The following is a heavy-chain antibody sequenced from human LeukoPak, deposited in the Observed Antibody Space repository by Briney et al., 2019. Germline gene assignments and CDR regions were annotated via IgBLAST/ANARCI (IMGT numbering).Heavy chain of an antibody. D-gene: IGHD6-6*01. CDR2: IRYDGSNK. V-gene: IGHV3-30*02. Sequence: GGSLRLXCAASGFTFGSYGMHWVRQAPGRGLEWVAFIRYDGSNKYYAASVKGRFTISRDNSKNTLYLQMNSLRAEDTAMYYCAKRGQYSSSWATDYWGQGTLVTVSS. CDR1: GFTFGSYG. J-gene: IGHJ4*02. CDR3: AKRGQYSSSWATDY.